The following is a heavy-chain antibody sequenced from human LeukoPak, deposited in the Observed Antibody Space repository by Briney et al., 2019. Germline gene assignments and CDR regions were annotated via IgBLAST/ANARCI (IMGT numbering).Heavy chain of an antibody. CDR2: IIPIFGTA. V-gene: IGHV1-69*06. CDR1: GGTFSSYA. D-gene: IGHD1-14*01. J-gene: IGHJ4*02. Sequence: SVKVSCKASGGTFSSYAISWVRQASGQGIEWMGGIIPIFGTANYAQKFQGRVTITADKSTSTAYMELSSLRSEDTAVYYCARVRDLTGLLYWGQGTLVTVSS. CDR3: ARVRDLTGLLY.